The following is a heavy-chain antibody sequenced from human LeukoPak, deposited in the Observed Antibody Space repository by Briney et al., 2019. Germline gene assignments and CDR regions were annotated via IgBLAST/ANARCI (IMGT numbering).Heavy chain of an antibody. J-gene: IGHJ4*02. CDR1: RYSFTSHD. Sequence: ASVKVSCKASRYSFTSHDITWVRQATGQELEWMGWMKPNNGKTGYAQKFQARVTMTSDTSISTAYMELSSLKSEDTAVYYCVRWADTPFDYWGQGTLVTVSS. CDR2: MKPNNGKT. V-gene: IGHV1-8*01. D-gene: IGHD5-18*01. CDR3: VRWADTPFDY.